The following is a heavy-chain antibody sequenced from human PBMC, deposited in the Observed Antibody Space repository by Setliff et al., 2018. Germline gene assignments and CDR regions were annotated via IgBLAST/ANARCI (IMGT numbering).Heavy chain of an antibody. D-gene: IGHD3-22*01. V-gene: IGHV3-66*01. CDR1: GFTVSSNY. CDR3: AKVKTYYYDSSTLDY. Sequence: GGSLRLSCAASGFTVSSNYMSWVRQAPGKGLEWVSVIYSDGSTYHADSVKGRFTISRDNSKNTLYLQMNSLRAEDTAVYYCAKVKTYYYDSSTLDYWGQGTLVTVSS. CDR2: IYSDGST. J-gene: IGHJ4*02.